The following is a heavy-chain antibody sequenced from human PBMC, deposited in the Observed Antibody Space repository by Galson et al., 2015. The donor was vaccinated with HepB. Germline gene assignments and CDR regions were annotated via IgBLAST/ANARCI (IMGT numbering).Heavy chain of an antibody. D-gene: IGHD1-26*01. Sequence: SLRLSCAASGFTFDDYAMHWVRQAPGKGLEWVSGISWNSGSIGYADSVKGRFTISRDNAKNSLYLQMNSLRAEDTALYYCAKDRGSYQWAFWYFDLWGRGTLVTVSS. CDR1: GFTFDDYA. J-gene: IGHJ2*01. CDR3: AKDRGSYQWAFWYFDL. CDR2: ISWNSGSI. V-gene: IGHV3-9*01.